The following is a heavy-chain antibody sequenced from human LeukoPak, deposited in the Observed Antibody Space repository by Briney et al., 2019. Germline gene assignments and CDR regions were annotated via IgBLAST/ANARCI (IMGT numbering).Heavy chain of an antibody. CDR3: ARVWYSSGWYRGY. J-gene: IGHJ4*02. D-gene: IGHD6-19*01. CDR1: GGSFSGYY. V-gene: IGHV4-34*01. CDR2: INHSGST. Sequence: SETLSLTCAVYGGSFSGYYWSWIRQPPEKGLEWIGEINHSGSTNYNPSLKSRVTISVDTSKNQFSLKLSSVTAADTAVYYCARVWYSSGWYRGYWGQGTLVTVSS.